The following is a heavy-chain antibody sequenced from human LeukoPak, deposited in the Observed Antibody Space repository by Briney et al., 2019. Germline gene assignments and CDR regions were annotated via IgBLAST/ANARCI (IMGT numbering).Heavy chain of an antibody. CDR2: IKQDGSEE. J-gene: IGHJ4*02. D-gene: IGHD3-22*01. CDR1: GFTFDTSW. Sequence: GRSLRLSCAASGFTFDTSWMNWVRQAPGQGLEWVANIKQDGSEEHYVDSVKGRFTISRDNAKSSAHLQMNSLRVEDTAVYYCARGGSSGYRPSDYWGLGTPVTVSS. V-gene: IGHV3-7*01. CDR3: ARGGSSGYRPSDY.